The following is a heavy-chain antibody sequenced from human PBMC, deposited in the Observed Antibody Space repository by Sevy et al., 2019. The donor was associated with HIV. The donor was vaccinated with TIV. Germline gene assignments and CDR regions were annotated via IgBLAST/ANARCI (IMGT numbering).Heavy chain of an antibody. D-gene: IGHD6-19*01. Sequence: GGSLRLSCAASGFTFSSYWMTWVRQAPGKGLEWVANIKQDGSEKYYVDSVKGRFTISRDNAKNSLYLQMNSLRAEDTAVYYCVTSSGWYDGDYWGQRTLVTVSS. CDR3: VTSSGWYDGDY. V-gene: IGHV3-7*01. CDR2: IKQDGSEK. J-gene: IGHJ4*02. CDR1: GFTFSSYW.